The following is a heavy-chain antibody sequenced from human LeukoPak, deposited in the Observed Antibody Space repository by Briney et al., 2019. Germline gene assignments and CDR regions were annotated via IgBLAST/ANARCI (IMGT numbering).Heavy chain of an antibody. J-gene: IGHJ4*02. Sequence: PGGSLRLSCAASGFTFSSYAMSWVRQAPGKGLEWVSAISGSGGSTYYADSVKGRFTISRDNSKNTLYLQTNSLRAEDTAVYYCAKRSAAGKYFDYWSQGTLVTVSP. CDR2: ISGSGGST. CDR3: AKRSAAGKYFDY. V-gene: IGHV3-23*01. CDR1: GFTFSSYA. D-gene: IGHD6-13*01.